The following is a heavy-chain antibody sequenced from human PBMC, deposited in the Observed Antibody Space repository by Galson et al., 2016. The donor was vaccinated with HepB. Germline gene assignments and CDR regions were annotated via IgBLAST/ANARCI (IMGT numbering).Heavy chain of an antibody. CDR2: IYYIGST. J-gene: IGHJ5*02. D-gene: IGHD2-2*01. Sequence: LSLTCTVSGDSISGRDYYWGWIRQPPGKGLEWIGSIYYIGSTYYNPSLKSRVMLSVDPSKNQFSLILNSVTAADTALYYCARASCSTTSCAWFDPWGQGTLVTVSS. V-gene: IGHV4-39*01. CDR3: ARASCSTTSCAWFDP. CDR1: GDSISGRDYY.